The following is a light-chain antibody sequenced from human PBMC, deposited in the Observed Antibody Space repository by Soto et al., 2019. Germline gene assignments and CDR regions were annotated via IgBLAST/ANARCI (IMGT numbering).Light chain of an antibody. CDR3: ATWADSLKTYV. CDR2: SDN. Sequence: QSVLTQPPSVSGTPGQRVTISCSGTSAKIASSAINWLQHLPGTAPKLLIYSDNHRPSGVPDRFSGSKSGTSASLAISGLQSEDEADYYWATWADSLKTYVFGTGTKLTVL. V-gene: IGLV1-44*01. CDR1: SAKIASSA. J-gene: IGLJ1*01.